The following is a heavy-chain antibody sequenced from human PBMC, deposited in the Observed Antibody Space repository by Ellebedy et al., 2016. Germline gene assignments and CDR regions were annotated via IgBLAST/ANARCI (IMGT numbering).Heavy chain of an antibody. CDR2: ISGSGGST. CDR3: AKLSIAASLPHAFDI. Sequence: GESLKISCAASGFTFSSYAMSWVRQAPGKGLEWVSAISGSGGSTYYADSVKGRFTISRDNSKNTLYLQMNSLRAEDTAVYYCAKLSIAASLPHAFDIWGQGTMVTVSS. CDR1: GFTFSSYA. J-gene: IGHJ3*02. V-gene: IGHV3-23*01. D-gene: IGHD6-6*01.